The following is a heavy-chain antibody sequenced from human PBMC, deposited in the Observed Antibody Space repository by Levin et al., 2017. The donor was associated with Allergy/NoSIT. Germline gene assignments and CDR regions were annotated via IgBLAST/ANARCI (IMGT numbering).Heavy chain of an antibody. D-gene: IGHD6-19*01. CDR2: INAGNGNT. Sequence: ASVKVSCKASGYTFTTYAIHWVRQAPGQSLEWLGWINAGNGNTKYSQKFQGRVAITRDTSASTAYMDLSSLGSADTAVYYCAREINRETGWYDYWGQGTLVTVSS. V-gene: IGHV1-3*01. J-gene: IGHJ4*02. CDR1: GYTFTTYA. CDR3: AREINRETGWYDY.